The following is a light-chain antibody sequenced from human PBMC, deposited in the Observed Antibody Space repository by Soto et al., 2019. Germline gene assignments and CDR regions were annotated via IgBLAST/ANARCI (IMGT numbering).Light chain of an antibody. J-gene: IGLJ1*01. CDR1: TSDVGGYNY. Sequence: LGRPVSVSWPPGQSITISCTGTTSDVGGYNYVSWYQQHPGKAPKLMIYEVSNRPSGVSNRFSGSKSGNTASLTISGFQAEEEADYYCSSYTSSSNVVFGTGTKVTVL. CDR3: SSYTSSSNVV. V-gene: IGLV2-14*01. CDR2: EVS.